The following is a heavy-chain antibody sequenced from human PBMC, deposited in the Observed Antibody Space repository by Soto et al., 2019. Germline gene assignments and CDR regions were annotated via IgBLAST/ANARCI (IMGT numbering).Heavy chain of an antibody. CDR3: ALGALRSLDWALDY. CDR1: GFTFSSYW. D-gene: IGHD3-9*01. J-gene: IGHJ4*02. V-gene: IGHV3-7*01. Sequence: PGGSLRLSCVASGFTFSSYWMSWVRQAPGRGLEWVANIKEDGSEKYYVDSVKGRFTISRDNAKNPLYLQMNSLRAEDTAVYYCALGALRSLDWALDYWGQGTQVTVSS. CDR2: IKEDGSEK.